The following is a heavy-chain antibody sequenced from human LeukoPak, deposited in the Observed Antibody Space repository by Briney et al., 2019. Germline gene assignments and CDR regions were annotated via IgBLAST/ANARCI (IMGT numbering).Heavy chain of an antibody. CDR1: GFTFSSYA. Sequence: QPGGSLRLSCAASGFTFSSYAMSWVRQAPGKGLEWVSEIRGSGGSTNYADSVKGRFTISRDNSNNILYLQINGLTAEDTAVYYCARVGRLGYSSDWEASRRRYYYKDAWGKGTTVIVSS. CDR3: ARVGRLGYSSDWEASRRRYYYKDA. J-gene: IGHJ6*03. V-gene: IGHV3-23*01. CDR2: IRGSGGST. D-gene: IGHD6-19*01.